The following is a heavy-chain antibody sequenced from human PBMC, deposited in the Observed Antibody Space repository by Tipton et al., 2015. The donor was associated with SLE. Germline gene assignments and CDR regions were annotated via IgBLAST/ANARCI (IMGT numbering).Heavy chain of an antibody. J-gene: IGHJ5*02. V-gene: IGHV4-4*07. CDR3: ARAGIAAAGTRWFDP. D-gene: IGHD6-13*01. CDR1: GGSISSYY. Sequence: TLSLTCTVSGGSISSYYWSWIRQPAGKGLEWIGRIYTSGSTNYNPSLQSRVTMSVDTSKNQFPLKLSSVTAADTAVYYCARAGIAAAGTRWFDPWGQGTLVTVSS. CDR2: IYTSGST.